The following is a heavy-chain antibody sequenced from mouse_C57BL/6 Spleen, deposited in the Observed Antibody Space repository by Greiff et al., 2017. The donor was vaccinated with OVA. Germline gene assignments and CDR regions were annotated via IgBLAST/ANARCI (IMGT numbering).Heavy chain of an antibody. Sequence: VQLVESGPELVKPGASVKISCKASGYAFSSSWMNWVKQRPGKGLEWIGRIYPGDGDTNYNGKFKGKATLTADKSSSTAYMQLSSLTSEDSAVYFCARSNYGNYYFDYWGQGTTLTVSS. D-gene: IGHD2-1*01. CDR1: GYAFSSSW. CDR2: IYPGDGDT. V-gene: IGHV1-82*01. CDR3: ARSNYGNYYFDY. J-gene: IGHJ2*01.